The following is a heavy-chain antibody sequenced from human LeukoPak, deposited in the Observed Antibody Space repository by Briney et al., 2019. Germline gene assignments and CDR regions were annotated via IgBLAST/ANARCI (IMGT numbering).Heavy chain of an antibody. CDR1: GYTFTGYY. V-gene: IGHV1-18*04. Sequence: GASVKVSCRASGYTFTGYYMHWVRQAPGQGLEWMGWISAYNGNTNYAQKLQGRVTMTTDTSTSTAYMELRSLRSDDTAVYYCARVGSSLFTFDPWGQGTLVTVSS. D-gene: IGHD6-6*01. CDR2: ISAYNGNT. CDR3: ARVGSSLFTFDP. J-gene: IGHJ5*02.